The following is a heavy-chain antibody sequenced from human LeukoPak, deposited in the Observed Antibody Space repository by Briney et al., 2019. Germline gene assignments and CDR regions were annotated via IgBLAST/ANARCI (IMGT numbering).Heavy chain of an antibody. Sequence: PSETLSLTCAVSGGSISSGGYRWTWIRQYPGKGLEWIGYINYSGSTYYNPSLKSRVIISVDTSKNQFSLNLNSVTAADTAVYYCAREMDAHPRIVVWGQGTLVTVSS. CDR2: INYSGST. CDR3: AREMDAHPRIVV. V-gene: IGHV4-31*11. J-gene: IGHJ1*01. CDR1: GGSISSGGYR. D-gene: IGHD2-21*01.